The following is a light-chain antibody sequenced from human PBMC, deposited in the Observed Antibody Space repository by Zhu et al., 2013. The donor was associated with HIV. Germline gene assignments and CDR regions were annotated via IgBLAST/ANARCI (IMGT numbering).Light chain of an antibody. CDR3: QQYGNSLWS. CDR1: QSVTSGY. J-gene: IGKJ1*01. CDR2: SVS. Sequence: EIVLTQSPATLSLSPGERATLSCRASQSVTSGYLAWYQQKPGQAPRLLMYSVSSRATGVPDRFSGSGSGTDFTLTISKLEPEDFAVYYCQQYGNSLWSFGQGTKVEV. V-gene: IGKV3-20*01.